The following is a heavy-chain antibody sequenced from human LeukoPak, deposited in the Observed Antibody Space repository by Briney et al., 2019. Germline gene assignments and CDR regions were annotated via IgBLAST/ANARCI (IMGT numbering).Heavy chain of an antibody. J-gene: IGHJ4*02. CDR1: GFTFSNYV. CDR2: ISTDGINT. Sequence: SGGSLSLSCSASGFTFSNYVMHWVRQAPGKGLEYVSTISTDGINTRYADSLKGRFTISRDNSKNTLYLQMSSLRPEDTAVYFCVKDLSGSYSFDYWGQGPLVTVSS. CDR3: VKDLSGSYSFDY. V-gene: IGHV3-64D*09. D-gene: IGHD1-26*01.